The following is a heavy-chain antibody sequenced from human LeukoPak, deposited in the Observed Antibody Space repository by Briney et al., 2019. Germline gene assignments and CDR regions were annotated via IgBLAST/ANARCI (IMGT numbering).Heavy chain of an antibody. CDR3: ARGSVRVVRRVTDN. Sequence: SETLSLTCAVYGGSFSGYYWSWIRQPPGKGLEWIGEINHSGSTNYNPSLKSRVTISVDTSKNQFSLKLSSVTAADTAVYYCARGSVRVVRRVTDNWGQGTLVTVSS. CDR2: INHSGST. J-gene: IGHJ4*02. CDR1: GGSFSGYY. V-gene: IGHV4-34*01. D-gene: IGHD3-10*01.